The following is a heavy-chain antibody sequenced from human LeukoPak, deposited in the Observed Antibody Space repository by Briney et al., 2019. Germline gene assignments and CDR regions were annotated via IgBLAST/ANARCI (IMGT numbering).Heavy chain of an antibody. CDR1: GFTFRTYS. Sequence: GGSLRLSCAASGFTFRTYSMNWVRQAPGKGLEWVSYISTSSSYIHYADSVNGRFTISRDNAKKSLFLQMNSLRAEDTAVYYCARAPLHLAMYHYFDYWGQGTLVTVSS. D-gene: IGHD2-2*01. V-gene: IGHV3-21*01. CDR3: ARAPLHLAMYHYFDY. CDR2: ISTSSSYI. J-gene: IGHJ4*02.